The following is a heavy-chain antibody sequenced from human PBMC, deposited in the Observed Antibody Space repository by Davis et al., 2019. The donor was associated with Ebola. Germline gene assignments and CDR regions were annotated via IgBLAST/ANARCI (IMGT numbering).Heavy chain of an antibody. D-gene: IGHD3-10*01. Sequence: MPSETLSLTCTVPGGSISSYYWSWIRQPPGKGLEWIGYIYYSGSTNYNPSLKSRVTISVDTSKNQFSLKLSSVTAADTAVYYCARVGVWFGELGNWFDPWGQGTLVTVSS. CDR3: ARVGVWFGELGNWFDP. J-gene: IGHJ5*02. V-gene: IGHV4-59*01. CDR2: IYYSGST. CDR1: GGSISSYY.